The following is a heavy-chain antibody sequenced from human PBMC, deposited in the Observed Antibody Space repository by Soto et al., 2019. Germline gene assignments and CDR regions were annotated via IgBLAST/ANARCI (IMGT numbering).Heavy chain of an antibody. CDR3: ARITVTTRERVMFDP. V-gene: IGHV6-1*01. CDR2: TYYRSKWYN. Sequence: QTLSLTFAISGDSVSSNSAAWNWIRQSPSRGLEWLGRTYYRSKWYNDYAVSVKSRITINPDTSKNQFSLQLNSVTPEDTAVYYCARITVTTRERVMFDPWGQGTLVTVSS. CDR1: GDSVSSNSAA. D-gene: IGHD4-17*01. J-gene: IGHJ5*02.